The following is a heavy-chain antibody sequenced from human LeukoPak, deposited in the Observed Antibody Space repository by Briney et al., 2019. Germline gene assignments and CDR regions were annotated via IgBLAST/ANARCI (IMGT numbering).Heavy chain of an antibody. V-gene: IGHV4-39*01. CDR1: GGSISSSSYY. CDR3: ARHAGGYYKNWFDP. CDR2: IYYSGST. Sequence: SETLSLTCIVSGGSISSSSYYWGWIRQPPGKGLEWIGSIYYSGSTYYNPSLKSRVTISVDTSKNQFSLKLSSVTAADTAVYYCARHAGGYYKNWFDPWGQGTLVTVSS. J-gene: IGHJ5*02. D-gene: IGHD3-22*01.